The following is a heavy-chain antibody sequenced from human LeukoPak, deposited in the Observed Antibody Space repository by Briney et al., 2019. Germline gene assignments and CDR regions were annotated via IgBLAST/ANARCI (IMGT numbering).Heavy chain of an antibody. CDR2: IYHSGST. Sequence: PSETLSLTCAVSGYSISSGYYWGWIRQPPGKGLEWIGSIYHSGSTYYNPSLKSRVTISVDTSKNQFSLKLSSVTAADTAVYYCAREDIAAAGLHYYYMDVWDKGTTVTVSS. V-gene: IGHV4-38-2*02. D-gene: IGHD6-13*01. CDR1: GYSISSGYY. CDR3: AREDIAAAGLHYYYMDV. J-gene: IGHJ6*03.